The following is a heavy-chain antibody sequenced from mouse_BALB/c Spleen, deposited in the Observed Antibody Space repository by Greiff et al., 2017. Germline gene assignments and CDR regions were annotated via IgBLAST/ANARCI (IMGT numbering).Heavy chain of an antibody. CDR2: ILPGSGST. Sequence: VQLQQSGAELMKPGASVKISCKATGYTFSSYWIEWVKQRPGHGLEWIGEILPGSGSTNYNEKFKGKATFTADTSSNTAYMQLSSLTSEDSAVYYCARGEYGNYVTFAYWGQGTLVTVSA. V-gene: IGHV1-9*01. J-gene: IGHJ3*01. CDR3: ARGEYGNYVTFAY. CDR1: GYTFSSYW. D-gene: IGHD2-10*02.